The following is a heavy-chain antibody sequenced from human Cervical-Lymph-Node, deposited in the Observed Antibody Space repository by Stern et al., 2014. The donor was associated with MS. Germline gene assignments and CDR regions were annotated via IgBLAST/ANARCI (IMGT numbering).Heavy chain of an antibody. D-gene: IGHD6-13*01. V-gene: IGHV5-51*03. Sequence: EVQLVQSGAEVKKPGESLKISCKASGYSFTNYWIGWVRPRPGKGLEWMGIVHPGDSDTRHSPSLQGQVTISADKSINTAYLQWSSLKASDTAMYYCARSITASGTGGAFEYWGQGTLVTVSS. CDR3: ARSITASGTGGAFEY. CDR1: GYSFTNYW. CDR2: VHPGDSDT. J-gene: IGHJ4*02.